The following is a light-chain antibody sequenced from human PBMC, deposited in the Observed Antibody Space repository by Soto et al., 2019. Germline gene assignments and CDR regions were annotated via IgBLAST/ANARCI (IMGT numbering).Light chain of an antibody. J-gene: IGLJ1*01. CDR3: CSYAGSSSSI. V-gene: IGLV2-23*02. CDR2: EVT. Sequence: QSVLTQPAPVSGSPGQSITISCSGTSSVVGTYNLVSWYQQYPGKAPRLMIYEVTKRPSGVSNRFSGSKSGNTASLTISGLQPEDEADYYCCSYAGSSSSIFGTGTKVTVL. CDR1: SSVVGTYNL.